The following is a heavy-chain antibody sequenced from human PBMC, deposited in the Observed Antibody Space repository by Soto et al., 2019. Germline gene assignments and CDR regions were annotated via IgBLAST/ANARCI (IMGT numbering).Heavy chain of an antibody. CDR1: GGSISSSNW. CDR2: IYHSGST. V-gene: IGHV4-4*02. J-gene: IGHJ4*02. D-gene: IGHD6-6*01. CDR3: AGGGGGAARIDY. Sequence: QVQLQESGPGLVKPSGTLSLTCAVSGGSISSSNWWSWVRQPPGKGLEWIGEIYHSGSTNYNPSLQSRGPIAVDKSKDQFSLKLSSGAAADPAGYYWAGGGGGAARIDYWGQGTLVTVSS.